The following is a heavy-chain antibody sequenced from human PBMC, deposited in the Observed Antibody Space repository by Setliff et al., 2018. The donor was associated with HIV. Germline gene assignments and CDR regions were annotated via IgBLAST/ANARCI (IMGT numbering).Heavy chain of an antibody. V-gene: IGHV1-3*03. D-gene: IGHD3-3*01. J-gene: IGHJ4*02. CDR3: ARGIYDFWTGYADY. CDR1: GYTFTSYA. Sequence: ASVKVSCKASGYTFTSYAIHWMRQAPGQRLEWMGWINAGNGNTQFSQEFQGRVTITRDTSASTAYMELSSLRSEDVAVYYCARGIYDFWTGYADYWGPGTLVTVS. CDR2: INAGNGNT.